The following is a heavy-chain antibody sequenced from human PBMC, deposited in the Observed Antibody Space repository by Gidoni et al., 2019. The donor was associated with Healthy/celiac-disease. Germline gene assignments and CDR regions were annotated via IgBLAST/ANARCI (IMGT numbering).Heavy chain of an antibody. CDR3: TTDPPVDYYYMDV. J-gene: IGHJ6*03. Sequence: EVQLVESGGGLVKPGGSLSLSCAASGFTFSNAWMSWVRQAPGKGLGCVGRIKSKTDGGKTDYAAPVKGRFTISRDDSKNTLYLQMNSLKTEDTAVYYCTTDPPVDYYYMDVWGKGTTVTVSS. D-gene: IGHD2-15*01. CDR1: GFTFSNAW. V-gene: IGHV3-15*01. CDR2: IKSKTDGGKT.